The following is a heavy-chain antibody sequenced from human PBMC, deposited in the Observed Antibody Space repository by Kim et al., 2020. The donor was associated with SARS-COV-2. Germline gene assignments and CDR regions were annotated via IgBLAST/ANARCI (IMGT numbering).Heavy chain of an antibody. Sequence: NYNPSLKSRVTISVDTSKNQFSLKLSSVTAADTAVYYCASGYSYGLPSDVWGQGTTVTVSS. D-gene: IGHD5-18*01. CDR3: ASGYSYGLPSDV. J-gene: IGHJ6*02. V-gene: IGHV4-4*09.